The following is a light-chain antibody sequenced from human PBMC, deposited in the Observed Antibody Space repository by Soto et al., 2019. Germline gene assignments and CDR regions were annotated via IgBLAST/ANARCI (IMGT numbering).Light chain of an antibody. CDR2: GAS. CDR1: QSVSSY. Sequence: EIVLSHSPATLSLSPGERATLSCRASQSVSSYLAWYQQKPGQAPRRLIDGASSRATGIPDRFSGSGSGTDFTLTISRLEPEDFAVYFSQLYGSPPQTFGQGTKVDI. CDR3: QLYGSPPQT. J-gene: IGKJ1*01. V-gene: IGKV3-20*01.